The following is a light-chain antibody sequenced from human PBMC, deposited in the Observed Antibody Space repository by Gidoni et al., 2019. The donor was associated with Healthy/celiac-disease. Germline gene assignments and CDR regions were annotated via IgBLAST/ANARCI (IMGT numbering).Light chain of an antibody. CDR2: GNS. CDR3: QSYDSSLSGVV. CDR1: SSNIGAGYD. Sequence: SSSNIGAGYDVHWYQQRPGTAPKLLIYGNSNRPSGVPDRFSGSKSGTSASLAITGLQAEDEADYYCQSYDSSLSGVVFGGGTKLTVL. V-gene: IGLV1-40*01. J-gene: IGLJ2*01.